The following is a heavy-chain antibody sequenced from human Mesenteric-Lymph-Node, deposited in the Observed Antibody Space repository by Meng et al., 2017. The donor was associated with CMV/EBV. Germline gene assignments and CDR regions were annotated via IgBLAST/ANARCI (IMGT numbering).Heavy chain of an antibody. V-gene: IGHV1-18*01. CDR1: GYMFSNYD. CDR2: ISAYTGRA. J-gene: IGHJ4*02. D-gene: IGHD3-10*01. Sequence: CKASGYMFSNYDLNWVRQAPGQRLEWLGWISAYTGRATYAQKMQDRVTMTSDRSTNTAHMELTSLTSDDTAMYYCATATGGSGSYVDYWGQGTLVTVSS. CDR3: ATATGGSGSYVDY.